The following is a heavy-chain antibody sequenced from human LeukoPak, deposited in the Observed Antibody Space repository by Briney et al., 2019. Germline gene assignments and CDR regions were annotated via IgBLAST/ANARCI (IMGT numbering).Heavy chain of an antibody. CDR2: FDPEDGQT. Sequence: ASVKVSSMVSGYTLTELSMHWVRPAPGKGREWMGGFDPEDGQTIYAQKFQGRVTMTEDTSTDTAYMELSSLRSEDTAVYYCAAQLLRSVVMGAFDIWGQGTIVTVSS. CDR3: AAQLLRSVVMGAFDI. J-gene: IGHJ3*02. D-gene: IGHD4-23*01. V-gene: IGHV1-24*01. CDR1: GYTLTELS.